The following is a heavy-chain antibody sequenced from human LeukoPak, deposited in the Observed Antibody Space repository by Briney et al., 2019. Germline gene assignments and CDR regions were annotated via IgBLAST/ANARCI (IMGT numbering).Heavy chain of an antibody. Sequence: GGSLRLSCAASGFTFSNAWMSWVRQAPGKGLEWAGRIKSKTDGGTTDYAAPVKGRFTISRDDSKNTLYLQMNSLKTEDTAVYYCTTVPPDYGDYPFDYWGQGTLVTVSS. J-gene: IGHJ4*02. CDR2: IKSKTDGGTT. CDR1: GFTFSNAW. CDR3: TTVPPDYGDYPFDY. V-gene: IGHV3-15*01. D-gene: IGHD4-17*01.